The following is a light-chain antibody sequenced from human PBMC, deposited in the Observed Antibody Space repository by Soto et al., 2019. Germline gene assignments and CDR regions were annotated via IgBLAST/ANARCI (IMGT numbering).Light chain of an antibody. CDR1: QSISSY. V-gene: IGKV1-39*01. Sequence: IQMSQSPSPLSSSVGDRVTIPCPASQSISSYLNWYQQKPGKAPKLLIYAASSLQSGVPSRFSGSGSGTDFTLTISSLQPEDFATYYCQQSYSTPPTFGQGTKVDIK. CDR3: QQSYSTPPT. J-gene: IGKJ1*01. CDR2: AAS.